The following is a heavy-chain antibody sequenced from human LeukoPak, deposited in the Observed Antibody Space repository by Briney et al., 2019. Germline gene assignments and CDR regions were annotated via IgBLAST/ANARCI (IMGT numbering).Heavy chain of an antibody. Sequence: PGGSLRLSCAASGFTFSSYGMHWVRQAPGKGLEWVAFIRYDGSNKYYADSVKGRFTISRDNSKNTLYLQMNSLRAEDTAVYYCAKDSSGYCSSTSCEAQYYSDYWGQGTLVAVSS. CDR1: GFTFSSYG. D-gene: IGHD2-2*01. J-gene: IGHJ4*02. CDR3: AKDSSGYCSSTSCEAQYYSDY. V-gene: IGHV3-30*02. CDR2: IRYDGSNK.